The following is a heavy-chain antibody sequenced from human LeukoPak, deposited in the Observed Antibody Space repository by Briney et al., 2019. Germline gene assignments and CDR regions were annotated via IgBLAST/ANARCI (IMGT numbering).Heavy chain of an antibody. D-gene: IGHD6-13*01. Sequence: PGGSLRLSCAASGFTFSSYAMSWVRQAPGKGLGWVSAISGSGGSTYYADSVKGRFTISRDNSKNTLYLQMNSLRAEDTAVYYCAKVISSSSWYGSAFDIWGQGTMVTVSS. J-gene: IGHJ3*02. CDR3: AKVISSSSWYGSAFDI. V-gene: IGHV3-23*01. CDR1: GFTFSSYA. CDR2: ISGSGGST.